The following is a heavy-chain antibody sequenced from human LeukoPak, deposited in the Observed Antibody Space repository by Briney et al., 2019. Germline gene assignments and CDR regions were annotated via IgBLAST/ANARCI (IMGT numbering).Heavy chain of an antibody. D-gene: IGHD5-18*01. Sequence: PSETLSLTCSVSGGSINNYFWTWIRQPPGKGLEWIGYIHYSGNTNYNPSLKSRVTISVDTSKNQFSLKLTSVTAADTAVYYCARYRGGNSYGYYYSYGMDVWGQGTTVTVPS. J-gene: IGHJ6*02. CDR3: ARYRGGNSYGYYYSYGMDV. CDR1: GGSINNYF. V-gene: IGHV4-59*01. CDR2: IHYSGNT.